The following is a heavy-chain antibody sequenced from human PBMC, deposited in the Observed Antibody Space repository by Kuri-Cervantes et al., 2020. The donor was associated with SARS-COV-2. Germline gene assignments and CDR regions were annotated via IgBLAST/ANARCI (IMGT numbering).Heavy chain of an antibody. J-gene: IGHJ4*02. CDR2: ISAYNGNT. V-gene: IGHV1-18*01. Sequence: ASVKVSCKASGYTFTSYGISWVRQAPGQGLEWMGWISAYNGNTNYAQKLQGRVTMTTDTPTSTAYMELRSLRSDDTAVYYCARDGRFLGWFSPTRPHLDYWGQGTLVTVSS. CDR1: GYTFTSYG. CDR3: ARDGRFLGWFSPTRPHLDY. D-gene: IGHD3-3*01.